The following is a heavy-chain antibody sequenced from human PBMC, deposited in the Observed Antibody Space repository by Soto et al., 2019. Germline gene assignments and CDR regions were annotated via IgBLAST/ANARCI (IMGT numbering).Heavy chain of an antibody. D-gene: IGHD6-19*01. CDR2: ISSSSSYI. Sequence: PGGSLRLSCASSVFTFSSYSMNCVRHSPGKWLEWVSSISSSSSYIYYADSVKGRFTISRDNAKNSLYLQMNSLRAEDTAVYYCARDLAVDGGVLNPWGQGTLVTVSS. CDR3: ARDLAVDGGVLNP. CDR1: VFTFSSYS. V-gene: IGHV3-21*01. J-gene: IGHJ5*02.